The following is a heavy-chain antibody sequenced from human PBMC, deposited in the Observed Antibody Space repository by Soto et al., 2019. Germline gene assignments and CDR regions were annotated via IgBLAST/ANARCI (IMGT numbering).Heavy chain of an antibody. CDR3: ARDQSYYDFWSGSPMDV. Sequence: GASVKVSCKASGYTFTSYGISWVRQAPGQGFEWMGWISAYNGNTNYAQKLQGRVTMTTDTSTSTAYMELRSLRSDDTAVYYCARDQSYYDFWSGSPMDVWGQGTTVTVSS. D-gene: IGHD3-3*01. J-gene: IGHJ6*02. CDR1: GYTFTSYG. CDR2: ISAYNGNT. V-gene: IGHV1-18*01.